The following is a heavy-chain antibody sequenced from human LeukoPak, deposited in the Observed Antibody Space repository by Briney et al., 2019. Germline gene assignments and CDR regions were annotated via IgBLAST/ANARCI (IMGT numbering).Heavy chain of an antibody. CDR1: GFSISSGYY. CDR2: INHSGST. CDR3: ARDPRWLRGVGDMGVDY. Sequence: SETLSLTCTVSGFSISSGYYWSWIRQPPGKGLEWIGEINHSGSTNYNPSLKSRVTILVDTSKNQFSLKLSSVTAADTAVYYCARDPRWLRGVGDMGVDYWGQGTLVTISS. V-gene: IGHV4-38-2*02. D-gene: IGHD5-12*01. J-gene: IGHJ4*02.